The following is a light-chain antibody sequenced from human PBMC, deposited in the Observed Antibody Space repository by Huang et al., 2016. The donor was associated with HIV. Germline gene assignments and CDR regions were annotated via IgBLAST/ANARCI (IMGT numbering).Light chain of an antibody. Sequence: DIQMTQSPSSLSASVGDRVTVTCLASQNIRSYLNWYQQKAGKAPRLLIYAASSLQRGVPVRFSGSGSGTDFTLNISSLQREDFATYYCQQSSNTPHTFGQGTKVEIK. J-gene: IGKJ1*01. V-gene: IGKV1-39*01. CDR2: AAS. CDR3: QQSSNTPHT. CDR1: QNIRSY.